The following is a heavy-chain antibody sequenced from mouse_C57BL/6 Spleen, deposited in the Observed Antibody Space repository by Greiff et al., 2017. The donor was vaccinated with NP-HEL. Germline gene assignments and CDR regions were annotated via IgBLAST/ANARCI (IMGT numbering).Heavy chain of an antibody. J-gene: IGHJ1*03. D-gene: IGHD1-1*01. CDR1: GYTFTDYE. CDR2: IDPETGGT. Sequence: QVQLKQSGAELVRPGASVTLSCKASGYTFTDYEMHWVKQTPVHGLEWIGAIDPETGGTAYNQKFKGKAILTADKSSSTAYMELRSLTSEDSAVYYCTLYGSPNWYFDVWGTGTTVTVSS. CDR3: TLYGSPNWYFDV. V-gene: IGHV1-15*01.